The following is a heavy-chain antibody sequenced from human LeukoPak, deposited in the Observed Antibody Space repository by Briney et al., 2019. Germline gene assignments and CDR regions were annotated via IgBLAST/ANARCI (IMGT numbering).Heavy chain of an antibody. CDR1: GGSISSSSYY. J-gene: IGHJ4*02. CDR2: IYYSGST. D-gene: IGHD3-22*01. Sequence: SETLSLTCTVSGGSISSSSYYWGWIRQPPGKGLEWIGSIYYSGSTYYNPSLKSRVTISVDTSKNQFSLKLSSVTAADAAVYYCARDPDSSGYNGRDYRGQGTLVTVSS. V-gene: IGHV4-39*07. CDR3: ARDPDSSGYNGRDY.